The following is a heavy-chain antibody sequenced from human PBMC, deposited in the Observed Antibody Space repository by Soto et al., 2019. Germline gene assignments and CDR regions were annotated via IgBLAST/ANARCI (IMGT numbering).Heavy chain of an antibody. Sequence: EVQLLESGGGLVQPGGSLRLSYAASGFTFSSYAMSWVRQAPGKGLEWVSAISGSGGSTYYADSVKGRFTISRDNSKNTLYLQMNSLRAEDTAVYYCAKDLLGGWYTYYGMDVWGQGTTVTVSS. V-gene: IGHV3-23*01. J-gene: IGHJ6*02. CDR3: AKDLLGGWYTYYGMDV. CDR2: ISGSGGST. CDR1: GFTFSSYA. D-gene: IGHD6-19*01.